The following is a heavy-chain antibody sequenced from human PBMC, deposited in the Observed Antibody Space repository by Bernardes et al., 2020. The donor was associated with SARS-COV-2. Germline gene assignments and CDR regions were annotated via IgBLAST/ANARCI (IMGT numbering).Heavy chain of an antibody. CDR1: GFTFRDYT. Sequence: LRLSCAASGFTFRDYTMHWVRQAPGKGLEWVAVIWHDGSREYYVDSVKGRFAISRDNSNNTLYLQMNNLRVEDTALYRCATEDGEWLESWGQGTLVTVSS. CDR3: ATEDGEWLES. CDR2: IWHDGSRE. D-gene: IGHD4-17*01. V-gene: IGHV3-33*01. J-gene: IGHJ5*01.